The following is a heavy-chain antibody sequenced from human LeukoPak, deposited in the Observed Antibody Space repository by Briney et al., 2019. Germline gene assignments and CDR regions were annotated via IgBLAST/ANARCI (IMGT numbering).Heavy chain of an antibody. CDR2: IKQDGSEK. D-gene: IGHD5-18*01. Sequence: GGSLRLSCAASGFSLSNFGMSWVRQAPGKGLEWVANIKQDGSEKYYVDSVKGRFTISRDNAKNSLYLQMNSLRAEDTAVYYCACGYSYGPFDYWGQGTLVTVSS. CDR3: ACGYSYGPFDY. V-gene: IGHV3-7*01. CDR1: GFSLSNFG. J-gene: IGHJ4*02.